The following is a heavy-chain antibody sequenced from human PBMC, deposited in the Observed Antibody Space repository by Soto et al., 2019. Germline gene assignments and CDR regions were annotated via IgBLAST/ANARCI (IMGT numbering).Heavy chain of an antibody. Sequence: FLSCAVSGGSSSNSNWWSWVRQPPGKGLGWIGNIYHSGSTNYDPSLNSRVTKSIDKSNNQFSLKLSSVTAADTSVYYCARFGQNYAYFDFDYWGQGTLVTVSS. CDR3: ARFGQNYAYFDFDY. CDR1: GGSSSNSNW. J-gene: IGHJ4*02. D-gene: IGHD3-16*01. V-gene: IGHV4-4*02. CDR2: IYHSGST.